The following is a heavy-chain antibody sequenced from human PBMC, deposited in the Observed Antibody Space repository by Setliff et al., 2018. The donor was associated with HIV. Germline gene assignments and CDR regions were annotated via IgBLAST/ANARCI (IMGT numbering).Heavy chain of an antibody. CDR2: VNTGNGNT. CDR1: GYTFTSYA. Sequence: ASVKVSCKTSGYTFTSYAIHWVRQAPGQRLEWMGWVNTGNGNTKYSQKVQGRVTITRDTSASTAYMELSSLRSEDTAVYSCAKAAGMTCSGSSCYSDYWGQGTLVTVSS. CDR3: AKAAGMTCSGSSCYSDY. D-gene: IGHD2-15*01. V-gene: IGHV1-3*04. J-gene: IGHJ4*02.